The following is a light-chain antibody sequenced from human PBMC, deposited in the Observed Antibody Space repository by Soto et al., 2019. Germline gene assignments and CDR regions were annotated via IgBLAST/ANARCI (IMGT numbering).Light chain of an antibody. CDR3: HHYGGSPIT. J-gene: IGKJ5*01. CDR2: GAS. Sequence: LVLPQSPGTLSLSTGERATLSCRASQSVNSDYLGWFQQKPGQAPRLLIYGASTRATGIPDRFSGSGSGTDFTLTISRLEPEDFAVYYCHHYGGSPITFGQGTRLEI. CDR1: QSVNSDY. V-gene: IGKV3-20*01.